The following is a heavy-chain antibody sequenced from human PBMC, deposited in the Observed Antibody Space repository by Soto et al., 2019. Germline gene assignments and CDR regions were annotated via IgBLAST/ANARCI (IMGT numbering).Heavy chain of an antibody. CDR1: GFTFSSYW. V-gene: IGHV3-7*01. Sequence: GGSLRLSCAASGFTFSSYWMTWVRQAPGKGLEWVANTKPDGGEKNYVGSVKGRFTISRDNAKNSLFLQMDSLRAEDTAVYYCARVAYVDESFDYWGQGTLVTVSS. J-gene: IGHJ4*02. CDR2: TKPDGGEK. CDR3: ARVAYVDESFDY. D-gene: IGHD2-21*01.